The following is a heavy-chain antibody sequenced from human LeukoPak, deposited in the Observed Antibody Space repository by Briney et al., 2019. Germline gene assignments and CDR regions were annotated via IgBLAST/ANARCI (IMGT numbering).Heavy chain of an antibody. V-gene: IGHV4-34*01. CDR1: GGSFSSYY. J-gene: IGHJ6*02. D-gene: IGHD1-1*01. Sequence: SETLSLTCAVYGGSFSSYYWSWIRQPPGKGLEWIGEINHSGSTNYNPSLKSRVTISVDTSKNQFSLKLSSVTAADTAVYYCARGYQLEPQYYYYGMDVWGQGTTVTVSS. CDR2: INHSGST. CDR3: ARGYQLEPQYYYYGMDV.